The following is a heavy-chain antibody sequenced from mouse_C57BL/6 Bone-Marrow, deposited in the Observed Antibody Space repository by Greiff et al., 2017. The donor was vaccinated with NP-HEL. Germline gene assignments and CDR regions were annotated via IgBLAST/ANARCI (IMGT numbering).Heavy chain of an antibody. V-gene: IGHV5-12*01. CDR1: GFTFSDYY. D-gene: IGHD4-1*01. CDR2: ISNGGGST. Sequence: DVMLVESGGGLVQPGGSLKLSCAASGFTFSDYYMYWVRQTPEKRLEWVAYISNGGGSTYYPDTVKGRFTISRDNAKNTLYLQMSRLKSEDTAMYYCARAKLGPYFDYWGQGTTLTVSS. J-gene: IGHJ2*01. CDR3: ARAKLGPYFDY.